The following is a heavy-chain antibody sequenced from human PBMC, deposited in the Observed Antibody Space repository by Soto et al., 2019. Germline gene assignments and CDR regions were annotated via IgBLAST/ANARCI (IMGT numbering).Heavy chain of an antibody. Sequence: GGSLRLSCAASGFTVSSNYMSWVRQAPGKGLEWVSVIYSGGSTYYADSVKGRLPISRDNSKNTLYLQMNSLRAEDTAVYYCARGIAARPNYYYGMDVWGQGTTVTVSS. V-gene: IGHV3-53*01. CDR1: GFTVSSNY. D-gene: IGHD6-6*01. J-gene: IGHJ6*02. CDR2: IYSGGST. CDR3: ARGIAARPNYYYGMDV.